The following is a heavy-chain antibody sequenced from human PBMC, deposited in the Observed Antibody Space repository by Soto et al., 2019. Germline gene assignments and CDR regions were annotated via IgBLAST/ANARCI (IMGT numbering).Heavy chain of an antibody. V-gene: IGHV3-11*01. Sequence: QVQLVESGGGLVKTGGSLRLSCAASGFSLSDYYMSWIRQAPGKGLEWISYISIAGGTIHYAVPVKGRFTISRDNANNSLYLQMNSLRAEDSAVYYCARDKPTGWSPLDYWGQGILVTVSS. J-gene: IGHJ4*01. D-gene: IGHD6-19*01. CDR3: ARDKPTGWSPLDY. CDR1: GFSLSDYY. CDR2: ISIAGGTI.